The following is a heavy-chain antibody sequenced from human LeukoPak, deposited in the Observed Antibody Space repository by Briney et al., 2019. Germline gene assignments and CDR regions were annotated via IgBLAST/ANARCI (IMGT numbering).Heavy chain of an antibody. V-gene: IGHV3-48*01. CDR3: ARAGGDILTGYQPAFDY. CDR1: GFTFSSYS. D-gene: IGHD3-9*01. J-gene: IGHJ4*02. CDR2: ISSSSSTI. Sequence: PGGSLRLSCAASGFTFSSYSMNWVRQAQGKGLEWVSYISSSSSTIYYADSVKGRFTISRDNAKNSLYLQMNSLRAEGTAVYYCARAGGDILTGYQPAFDYWGQGTLVTVSS.